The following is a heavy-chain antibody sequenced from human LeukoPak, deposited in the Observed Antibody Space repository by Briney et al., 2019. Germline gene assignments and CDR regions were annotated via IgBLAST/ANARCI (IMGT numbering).Heavy chain of an antibody. CDR1: GFTFSSYS. J-gene: IGHJ6*02. D-gene: IGHD3-10*02. Sequence: GGSLRLSCAASGFTFSSYSMNWVRQAPGKGLEWVSSISSSSSYIYYADSVKGRFTISRDNAKNSLYLQMNSLRAEDTAVYYCARIRVFTGFGELLSLPTFYVVDYGMDVWGQGTTVTVSS. CDR2: ISSSSSYI. CDR3: ARIRVFTGFGELLSLPTFYVVDYGMDV. V-gene: IGHV3-21*01.